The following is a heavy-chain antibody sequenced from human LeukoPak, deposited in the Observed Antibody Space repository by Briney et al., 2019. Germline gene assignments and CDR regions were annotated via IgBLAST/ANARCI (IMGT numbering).Heavy chain of an antibody. Sequence: GGSLRLSCAASGFTFSIYSMNWVRQAPGRGLEWLSYIGSSGTTTYYADSVKGRFTISRDNAKNLLFLQMNSLRVEDTALYFCARGYNSALDYWGQGVLVTVSS. CDR1: GFTFSIYS. J-gene: IGHJ4*02. CDR2: IGSSGTTT. CDR3: ARGYNSALDY. D-gene: IGHD6-19*01. V-gene: IGHV3-48*04.